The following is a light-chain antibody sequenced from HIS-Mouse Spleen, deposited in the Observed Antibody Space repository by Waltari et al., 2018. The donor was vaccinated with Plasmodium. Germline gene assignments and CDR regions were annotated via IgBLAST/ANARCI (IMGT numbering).Light chain of an antibody. CDR1: QSVRSRY. CDR3: EQYGSAPDT. J-gene: IGKJ2*01. V-gene: IGKV3-20*01. CDR2: GAS. Sequence: EIVLTQSPGTPSLSPGERATLSCRASQSVRSRYLAWYQQKPGPAPRLLIYGASSRATGIADRFSGSGYGTDFTLTISRLEPEDVAVYYGEQYGSAPDTFGQGTKLEMK.